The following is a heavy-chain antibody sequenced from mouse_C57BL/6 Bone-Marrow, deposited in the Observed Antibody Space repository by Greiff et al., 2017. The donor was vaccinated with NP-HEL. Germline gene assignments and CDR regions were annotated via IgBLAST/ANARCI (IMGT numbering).Heavy chain of an antibody. CDR3: VRSSSGYAWFAY. V-gene: IGHV10-3*01. CDR2: IRSKSSNYAT. J-gene: IGHJ3*01. D-gene: IGHD3-2*02. CDR1: GFTFNTYA. Sequence: EVQGVESGGGLVQPKGSLKLSCAASGFTFNTYAMHWVRQAPGKGLEWVAGIRSKSSNYATYYADSVKDRFTISRDDSQSMLYLQMNNLKTEDTAMYYCVRSSSGYAWFAYWGQGTLVTVSA.